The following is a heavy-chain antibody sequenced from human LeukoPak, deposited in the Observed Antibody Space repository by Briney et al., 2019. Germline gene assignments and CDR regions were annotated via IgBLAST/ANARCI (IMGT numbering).Heavy chain of an antibody. Sequence: GGSLRLSCAASGFTFSSYSMNWVGQAPGKGLEGVSSISSSSSYIYYADSVKGRFTISRDNAKNSLYLQMNSLRAEDTAVYYCARDMGRLRYFDWLSPGHDAFDIWGQGTMVTVSS. CDR1: GFTFSSYS. D-gene: IGHD3-9*01. CDR3: ARDMGRLRYFDWLSPGHDAFDI. J-gene: IGHJ3*02. V-gene: IGHV3-21*01. CDR2: ISSSSSYI.